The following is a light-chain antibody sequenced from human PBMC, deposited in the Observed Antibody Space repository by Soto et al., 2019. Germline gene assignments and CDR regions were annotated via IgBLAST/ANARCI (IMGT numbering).Light chain of an antibody. CDR2: GAS. Sequence: IVLTQFPGTLSLSPGERATLSCRASQGVRNSYLAWYQQKPGQAPRLLIYGASTRATGVSDRFSGSGSGTDFTLTITRLEPEDFAVYYCQQYGTSPQFTVGPGTKVDI. J-gene: IGKJ3*01. V-gene: IGKV3-20*01. CDR1: QGVRNSY. CDR3: QQYGTSPQFT.